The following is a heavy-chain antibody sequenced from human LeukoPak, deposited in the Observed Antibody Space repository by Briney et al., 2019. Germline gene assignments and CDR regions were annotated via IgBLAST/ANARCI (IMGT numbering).Heavy chain of an antibody. V-gene: IGHV4-39*01. CDR2: IYYSGST. CDR1: GGPISSSSYY. D-gene: IGHD5-18*01. Sequence: SETLSLTCTVSGGPISSSSYYWGWIRQPPGKGLEWIGSIYYSGSTYYNPSLKSRVTISVDTSKNQFSLKLSSVTAADTAVYYCARRTAMVLFDIWGQGTMVTVSS. CDR3: ARRTAMVLFDI. J-gene: IGHJ3*02.